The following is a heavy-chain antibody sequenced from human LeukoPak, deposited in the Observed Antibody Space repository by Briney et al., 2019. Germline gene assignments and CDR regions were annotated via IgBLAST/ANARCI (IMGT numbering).Heavy chain of an antibody. CDR3: ARERSGTYDFWSGYYKGNYYFDY. D-gene: IGHD3-3*01. CDR1: GGSFSGYY. V-gene: IGHV4-34*01. CDR2: INHSGST. Sequence: PSETLSLTCAVYGGSFSGYYWSWIRQPPGKGLEWIGEINHSGSTNYNPSLKSRVTISVDTSKNQFSLKLSSVTAADTVVYYCARERSGTYDFWSGYYKGNYYFDYWGQGTLVTVSS. J-gene: IGHJ4*02.